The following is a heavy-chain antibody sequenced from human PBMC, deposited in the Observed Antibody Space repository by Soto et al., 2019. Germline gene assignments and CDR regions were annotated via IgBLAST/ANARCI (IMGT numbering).Heavy chain of an antibody. CDR1: GFTFSDYY. Sequence: PGGSLRLSCAASGFTFSDYYMSWIRQAPGKGLEWVSYISSSSSYTNYADSVKGRFTISRDNAKNSLYLQMNSLRAEDTAVYYCALSSGWYRGYYFDYWGQGTLVTVSS. D-gene: IGHD6-19*01. V-gene: IGHV3-11*06. CDR3: ALSSGWYRGYYFDY. J-gene: IGHJ4*02. CDR2: ISSSSSYT.